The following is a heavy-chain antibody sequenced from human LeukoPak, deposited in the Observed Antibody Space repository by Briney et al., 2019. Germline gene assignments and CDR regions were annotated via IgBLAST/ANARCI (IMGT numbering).Heavy chain of an antibody. CDR3: ARERGNTMIVVDSKSYDAFDI. V-gene: IGHV4-34*01. D-gene: IGHD3-22*01. J-gene: IGHJ3*02. CDR1: GGSFSGYY. Sequence: SETLSLTCTVYGGSFSGYYWSWIRQPPGKGLEWIGEINHSGSTNYNPSLKSRVTISLDTSKNQFSLKLSSVTAADTAVYYCARERGNTMIVVDSKSYDAFDIWGQGTMVTVSS. CDR2: INHSGST.